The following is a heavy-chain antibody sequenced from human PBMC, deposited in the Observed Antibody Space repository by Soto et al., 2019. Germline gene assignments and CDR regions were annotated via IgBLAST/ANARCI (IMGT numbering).Heavy chain of an antibody. CDR3: ARWVAARGMDV. Sequence: GGSLRLSCAASGFTFSSYGMHWVRQAPGKGLEWVAVIWYDGSNKYYADSVKGRFTISRDNSKNTLYLQMNSLRAEDTAAYYCARWVAARGMDVWVQGTTVTVSS. CDR2: IWYDGSNK. D-gene: IGHD6-6*01. V-gene: IGHV3-33*01. J-gene: IGHJ6*02. CDR1: GFTFSSYG.